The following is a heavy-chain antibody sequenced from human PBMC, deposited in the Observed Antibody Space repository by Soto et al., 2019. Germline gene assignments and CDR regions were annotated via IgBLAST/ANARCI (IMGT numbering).Heavy chain of an antibody. Sequence: GASLKISCKGFGYSFSSYWISWVRQMPGKGLEWMGRIDPSDAYTNYSPSFQGHVTISTDKSISTAYLQWSSLRASDTAMYYCARRYCSSTSRPSNYYAMDVWGQGTTVTVSS. J-gene: IGHJ6*02. V-gene: IGHV5-10-1*01. CDR2: IDPSDAYT. CDR1: GYSFSSYW. CDR3: ARRYCSSTSRPSNYYAMDV. D-gene: IGHD2-2*01.